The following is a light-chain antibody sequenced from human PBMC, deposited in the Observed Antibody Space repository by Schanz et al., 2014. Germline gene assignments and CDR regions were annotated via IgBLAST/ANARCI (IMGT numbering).Light chain of an antibody. J-gene: IGLJ3*02. Sequence: QSVLTQPPSVSGAPGQRVTISCTGSSSNIGAGYDVHWYQQFPGRAPKLVIYGNNNRPSGVPHRFSGSKSGASASLAITGLQAEDEADYYCSSYTSSNTGVFGGGTKLTVL. CDR1: SSNIGAGYD. CDR3: SSYTSSNTGV. V-gene: IGLV1-40*01. CDR2: GNN.